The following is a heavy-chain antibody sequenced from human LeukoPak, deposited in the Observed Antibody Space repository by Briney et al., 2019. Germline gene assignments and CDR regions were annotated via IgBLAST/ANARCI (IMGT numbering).Heavy chain of an antibody. D-gene: IGHD1-26*01. J-gene: IGHJ4*02. Sequence: PGGSLRLSCAASGFTFSNYAMSWVRQAPGKGLEGVSSISGSGGGTYYADSVKGRFTISRDNSKNTLYLQMNSLRVEDTAVYYCAKGGSRRPFDSWGQGTLVTVSS. CDR1: GFTFSNYA. V-gene: IGHV3-23*01. CDR2: ISGSGGGT. CDR3: AKGGSRRPFDS.